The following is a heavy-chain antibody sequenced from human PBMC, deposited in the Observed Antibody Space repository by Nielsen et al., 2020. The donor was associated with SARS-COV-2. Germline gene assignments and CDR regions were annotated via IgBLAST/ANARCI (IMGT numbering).Heavy chain of an antibody. CDR2: IYPGDSET. J-gene: IGHJ4*02. CDR1: GYSFSSYW. D-gene: IGHD3-16*01. V-gene: IGHV5-51*01. Sequence: GESLKISCEASGYSFSSYWIAWVRQRPGKGLEWMGIIYPGDSETKYGPSFQGQVTMSVDKSLRTAYLQWRTLKASDTAMYYCARRHMIPFGAGTYHFDFWGQGTLVTVSS. CDR3: ARRHMIPFGAGTYHFDF.